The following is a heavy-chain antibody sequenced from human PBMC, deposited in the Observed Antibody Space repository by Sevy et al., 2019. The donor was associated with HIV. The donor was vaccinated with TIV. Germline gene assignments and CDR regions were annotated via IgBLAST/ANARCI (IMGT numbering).Heavy chain of an antibody. V-gene: IGHV1-8*01. J-gene: IGHJ6*02. Sequence: ASVKVSCKASGYTFTSYDINWVRQATGQGLEWMGWMNPNSGNTGYAQKFQGRVTMTRNTSISTAYMELSSLRSEDTAEYYCARGPGSYDFWSGYYYYYYGMDVWGQGTTVTVSS. D-gene: IGHD3-3*01. CDR3: ARGPGSYDFWSGYYYYYYGMDV. CDR1: GYTFTSYD. CDR2: MNPNSGNT.